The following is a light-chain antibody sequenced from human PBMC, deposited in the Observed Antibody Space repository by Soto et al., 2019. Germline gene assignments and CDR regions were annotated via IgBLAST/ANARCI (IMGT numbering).Light chain of an antibody. CDR2: DSS. V-gene: IGKV3-11*01. CDR1: QSVGSS. CDR3: QQRSLLFT. Sequence: EIVLTQSPATLALSPGERSTLSFRTSQSVGSSLAWYQQKPGQPPRLLIYDSSNRATGIPGRFSGSGSGTDFTLTISSLEPADFAVYYCQQRSLLFTFGGGTKVDIK. J-gene: IGKJ4*01.